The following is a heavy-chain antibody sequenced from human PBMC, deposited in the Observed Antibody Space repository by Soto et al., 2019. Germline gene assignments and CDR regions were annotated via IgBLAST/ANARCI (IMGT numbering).Heavy chain of an antibody. Sequence: SETLSLTCTVSGGSISSGDYYWSWIRQPPGKGLEWIGYIYYSGSTYYNPSLRSRVTISVDTSKNQLSLKLSSVTAADTAVYYCARDFIAAAGTASRRFDPWGQGTLVTVSS. CDR3: ARDFIAAAGTASRRFDP. J-gene: IGHJ5*02. CDR1: GGSISSGDYY. D-gene: IGHD6-13*01. V-gene: IGHV4-30-4*01. CDR2: IYYSGST.